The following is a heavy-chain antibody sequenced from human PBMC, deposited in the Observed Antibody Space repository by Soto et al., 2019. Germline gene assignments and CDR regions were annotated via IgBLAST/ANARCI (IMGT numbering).Heavy chain of an antibody. CDR1: GFTFSSYA. J-gene: IGHJ4*02. CDR3: AKWHTYNYHSRAYSGFDC. Sequence: PGGSLRLSXAASGFTFSSYAMTWVRQAPGKGLEYVSAISGGDTTYYADSVTGRFTISRDNSKSTLYLQMNSLRAEDTAAYYCAKWHTYNYHSRAYSGFDCWGQGTQVTVSS. CDR2: ISGGDTT. V-gene: IGHV3-23*01. D-gene: IGHD3-22*01.